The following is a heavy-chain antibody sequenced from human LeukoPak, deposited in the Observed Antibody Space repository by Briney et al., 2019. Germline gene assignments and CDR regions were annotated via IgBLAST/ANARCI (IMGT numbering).Heavy chain of an antibody. CDR3: ARGAKNRYGSGSYYDY. V-gene: IGHV3-21*01. D-gene: IGHD3-10*01. Sequence: GGSLRLSCAASGFTFSSYSMNWVRQAPGKGLEWVSSISSSSSYIYYADSVKGRLTISRDNAKNSLYLQMNSLRAEDTAVYYCARGAKNRYGSGSYYDYWGQGTLVTVSS. CDR1: GFTFSSYS. CDR2: ISSSSSYI. J-gene: IGHJ4*02.